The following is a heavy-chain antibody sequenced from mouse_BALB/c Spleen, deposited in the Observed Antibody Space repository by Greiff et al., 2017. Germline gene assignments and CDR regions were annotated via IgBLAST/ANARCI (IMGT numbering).Heavy chain of an antibody. Sequence: EVKLMESGAELVKPGASVKLSCTASGFNIKDTYMHWVKQRPEQGLEWIGRIDPANGNTKYDPKFQGKATITADTSSNTAYLQLSSLTSEDTAVYYCAPYGVREDYWGQGTTLTVSS. V-gene: IGHV14-3*02. J-gene: IGHJ2*01. CDR1: GFNIKDTY. D-gene: IGHD1-1*02. CDR3: APYGVREDY. CDR2: IDPANGNT.